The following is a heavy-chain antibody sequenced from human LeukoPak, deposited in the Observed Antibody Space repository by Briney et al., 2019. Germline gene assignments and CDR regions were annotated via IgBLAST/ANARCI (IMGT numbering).Heavy chain of an antibody. J-gene: IGHJ1*01. D-gene: IGHD3-22*01. V-gene: IGHV3-53*01. Sequence: PGGSLRLSCAASGFTVSSNYMSWVRQAPGKGLEWVSVIYSGGSTYYADSVKGRFTISRDNSKNTLYLQMNSLRAEDTAVYYCARGYDSSGYYYHEYFQHWGQGTLVTVSS. CDR3: ARGYDSSGYYYHEYFQH. CDR1: GFTVSSNY. CDR2: IYSGGST.